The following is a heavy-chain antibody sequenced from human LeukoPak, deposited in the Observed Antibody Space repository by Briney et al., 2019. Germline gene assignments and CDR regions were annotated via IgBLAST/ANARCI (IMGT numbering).Heavy chain of an antibody. CDR3: ARCSSPNCYSCKGAFDI. V-gene: IGHV4-4*07. J-gene: IGHJ3*02. CDR2: IYASVNT. Sequence: SETLSLTCSVSGGSISSDYWSWIRQPAGKGLEWIGRIYASVNTDYNPSLKSRVTVSMDMSKNQFSLELRSVTAADTAVYYCARCSSPNCYSCKGAFDIWGQGTMDIVSS. D-gene: IGHD2-2*01. CDR1: GGSISSDY.